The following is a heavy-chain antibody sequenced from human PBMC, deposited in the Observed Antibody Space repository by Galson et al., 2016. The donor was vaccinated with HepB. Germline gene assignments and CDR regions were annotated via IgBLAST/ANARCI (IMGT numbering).Heavy chain of an antibody. V-gene: IGHV1-69*13. CDR3: ARDPSSEYYFDY. CDR1: GATFGRYS. J-gene: IGHJ4*02. CDR2: IIPFFGTA. Sequence: SVKVSCKASGATFGRYSISWVRQAPGRGLEWVGGIIPFFGTANYAQRFQGRVTITADEFTTTVYMELSSLRSEDTAVYYCARDPSSEYYFDYWGQGTLVTVSS. D-gene: IGHD2/OR15-2a*01.